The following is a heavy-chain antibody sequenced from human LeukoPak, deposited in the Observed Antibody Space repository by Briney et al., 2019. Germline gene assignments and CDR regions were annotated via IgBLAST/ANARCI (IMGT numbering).Heavy chain of an antibody. J-gene: IGHJ4*02. D-gene: IGHD6-6*01. V-gene: IGHV3-23*01. CDR1: GFTFSSYA. Sequence: GSLRLSCAASGFTFSSYAMSSVRPAPGKGLEWVSAISGSGGSTYYADSVKGRFTISRDNSKNTLYLQMNSLRAEDTAVYYCAKGSVGAARLYYFDCWGQGTLITVSS. CDR2: ISGSGGST. CDR3: AKGSVGAARLYYFDC.